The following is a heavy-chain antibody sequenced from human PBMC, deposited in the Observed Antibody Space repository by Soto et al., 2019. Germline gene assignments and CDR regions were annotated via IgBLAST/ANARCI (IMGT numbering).Heavy chain of an antibody. CDR3: ARENPGSGWSVVDY. D-gene: IGHD6-19*01. Sequence: PSETLSLTCTVSGGSISSSSYYWGWIRQPPGKGLEWIGSIYYSGSTYYNPSLKSRVTISVDTSKNQFSLKLSSVTAADTAVYYCARENPGSGWSVVDYWGQGTLVTVAS. CDR2: IYYSGST. J-gene: IGHJ4*02. V-gene: IGHV4-39*07. CDR1: GGSISSSSYY.